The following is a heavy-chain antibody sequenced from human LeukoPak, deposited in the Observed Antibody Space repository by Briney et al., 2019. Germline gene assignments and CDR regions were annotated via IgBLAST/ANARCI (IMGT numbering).Heavy chain of an antibody. J-gene: IGHJ3*02. V-gene: IGHV4-39*01. D-gene: IGHD2-21*02. CDR1: GGSISSSSDY. Sequence: SETLSLTCTVSGGSISSSSDYWGWIRQPPGKGLEWIGSLYYSGSTYYNPSLKSRVTISVDTSKNQFSLKLSSVTAADTAVYYCARYLRNCGGDCPTHDAFDIWGQGTMVTVSS. CDR2: LYYSGST. CDR3: ARYLRNCGGDCPTHDAFDI.